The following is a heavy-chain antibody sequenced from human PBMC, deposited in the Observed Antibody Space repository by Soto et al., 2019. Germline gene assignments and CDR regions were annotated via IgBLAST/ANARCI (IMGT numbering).Heavy chain of an antibody. CDR2: ISGSGIST. V-gene: IGHV3-23*01. J-gene: IGHJ4*02. CDR1: GFTFSNYA. Sequence: PGGSLRLSCTASGFTFSNYAMTWVRQAPGKGLDWVSTISGSGISTFYADSVKGRFTISRDNSKNTLYMQMNSLRAEDTAIYYCAKLPDYSSSSAHLDDWGQGTLVTVSS. D-gene: IGHD6-6*01. CDR3: AKLPDYSSSSAHLDD.